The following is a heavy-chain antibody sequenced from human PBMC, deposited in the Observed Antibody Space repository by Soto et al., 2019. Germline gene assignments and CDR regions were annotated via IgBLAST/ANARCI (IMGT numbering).Heavy chain of an antibody. CDR3: ARSEDGSYFDY. J-gene: IGHJ4*02. CDR1: GGSISSGGYY. Sequence: PSETLSLTCTVSGGSISSGGYYWSWIRQHPGKGLEWIGYIYYSGSTYYNPSLKSRVTISVDTSKNQFSLKLSSVTAADTAVYYCARSEDGSYFDYWGQGTLVTVSS. V-gene: IGHV4-31*03. CDR2: IYYSGST.